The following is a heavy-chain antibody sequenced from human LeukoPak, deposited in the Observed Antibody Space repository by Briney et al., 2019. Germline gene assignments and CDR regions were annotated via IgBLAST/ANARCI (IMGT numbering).Heavy chain of an antibody. CDR2: IFWDDDK. Sequence: SGPTLVKPTQTLTLTCSLSGFSISSREVGVGWFRQPPGKALEWLALIFWDDDKRCSPSLKSRLSITKDTSKNQVVLTMINMDPVDTGTYYWAHKKYCSRTSCHFDYWGHGALVIVS. D-gene: IGHD2-2*01. V-gene: IGHV2-5*02. CDR3: AHKKYCSRTSCHFDY. CDR1: GFSISSREVG. J-gene: IGHJ4*01.